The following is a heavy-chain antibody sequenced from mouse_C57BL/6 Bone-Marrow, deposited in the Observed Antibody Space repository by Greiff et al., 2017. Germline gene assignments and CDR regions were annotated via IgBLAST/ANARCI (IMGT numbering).Heavy chain of an antibody. CDR3: ARLLGRAMDY. V-gene: IGHV1-52*01. CDR1: GYTFTSYW. Sequence: QLQQPGAELVRPGSSVKLSCKASGYTFTSYWMHWVKQRPIQGLEWIGNIDPSDSETHYNQKFKDKATLTVDESSSTAYMQLSSLTSEDSAVYYYARLLGRAMDYWGQGTSVTVSS. J-gene: IGHJ4*01. D-gene: IGHD4-1*01. CDR2: IDPSDSET.